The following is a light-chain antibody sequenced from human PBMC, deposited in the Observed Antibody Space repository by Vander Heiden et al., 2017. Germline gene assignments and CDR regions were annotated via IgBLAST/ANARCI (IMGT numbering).Light chain of an antibody. CDR1: RIDVGTSNL. CDR3: CSYADSHVV. CDR2: EVS. V-gene: IGLV2-23*02. J-gene: IGLJ2*01. Sequence: QSALTQPASVSGSPGQSLTISCTGTRIDVGTSNLVSWYQHQPGKATKLMIYEVSKRPSGVSNRFSGSKAGNTASLTISGLQAEDESDYYCCSYADSHVVFGGGTKLTVL.